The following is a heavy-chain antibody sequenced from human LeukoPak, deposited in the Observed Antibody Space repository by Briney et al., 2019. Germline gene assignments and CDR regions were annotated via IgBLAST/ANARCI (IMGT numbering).Heavy chain of an antibody. J-gene: IGHJ4*02. CDR1: GFPFDDYG. V-gene: IGHV3-23*01. CDR2: ISGSGGST. CDR3: AKEKPIAAAGTFDY. Sequence: PGGSLRLSCAASGFPFDDYGTTWVRQAPGKGLEWSPAISGSGGSTYYADSVKGRFTISRDNSKNTLYLQMNSLRAEDTAVYYCAKEKPIAAAGTFDYWGQGTLVTVSS. D-gene: IGHD6-13*01.